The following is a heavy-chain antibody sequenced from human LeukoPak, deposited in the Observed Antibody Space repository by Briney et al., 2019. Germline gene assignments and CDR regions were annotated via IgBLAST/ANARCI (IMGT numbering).Heavy chain of an antibody. D-gene: IGHD6-19*01. V-gene: IGHV3-7*05. Sequence: SGGSLRLSCAASVFTFSSYWMSWVRQAPGKGLEWVANIKQDGSEKYYVDSVKGRFTISRDNAKNSLYLQMNSLRAEDTAVYYCARDREWLVRDYWGQGTLVTVSS. CDR2: IKQDGSEK. CDR3: ARDREWLVRDY. J-gene: IGHJ4*02. CDR1: VFTFSSYW.